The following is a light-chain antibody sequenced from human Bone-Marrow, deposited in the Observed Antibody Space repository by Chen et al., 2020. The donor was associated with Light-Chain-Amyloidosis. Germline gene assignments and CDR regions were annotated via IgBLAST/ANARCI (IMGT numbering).Light chain of an antibody. CDR2: DNN. V-gene: IGLV1-51*01. CDR3: GTWDSSLSAVV. Sequence: QSVLTQPPSVSAAPGQKVTISCSGSSSNIGNNYVSWYQQLPGRAPKLLIYDNNKRPSGIPDRFSGSKSGTSATLGITGPQTGDEADYYCGTWDSSLSAVVFGGGTKLTVL. J-gene: IGLJ2*01. CDR1: SSNIGNNY.